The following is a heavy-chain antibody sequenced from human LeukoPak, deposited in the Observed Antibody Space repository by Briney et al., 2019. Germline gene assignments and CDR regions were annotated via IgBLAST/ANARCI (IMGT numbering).Heavy chain of an antibody. D-gene: IGHD6-13*01. J-gene: IGHJ5*02. CDR3: ARDLFTSSWYRWFDP. CDR1: GGSISSYY. CDR2: IYYSGST. Sequence: NASETLSLTCTVSGGSISSYYWSWIRQPPGKGLEWIGYIYYSGSTNYNPSLKSRVTISVDTSKNQFSLKLSSVTAADTAVYYCARDLFTSSWYRWFDPWGQGTLVAVSS. V-gene: IGHV4-59*01.